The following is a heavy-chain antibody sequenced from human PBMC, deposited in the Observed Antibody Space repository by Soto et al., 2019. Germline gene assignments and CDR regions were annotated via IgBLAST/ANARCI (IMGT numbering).Heavy chain of an antibody. CDR1: GFSFTTYG. CDR2: IWFDGSEK. CDR3: VKDHCGGDCYSDPYFDN. Sequence: QVQLVESGGGVVQPGRSLRLSCAASGFSFTTYGMHWVRQAPGKGLECVAVIWFDGSEKYYGESVKGRFTISRDNSKNTVYLEMNSLRVEDTAMYFCVKDHCGGDCYSDPYFDNWGQGTLVTVSS. J-gene: IGHJ4*02. V-gene: IGHV3-33*06. D-gene: IGHD2-21*02.